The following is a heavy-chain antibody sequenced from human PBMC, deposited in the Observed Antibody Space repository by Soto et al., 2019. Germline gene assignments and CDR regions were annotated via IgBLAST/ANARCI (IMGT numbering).Heavy chain of an antibody. Sequence: ASVKVSCKASGGTFSSYAISWVRQAPGQGLEWMGGIIPILGIANYAQKFQVRVTITADKSTSTAYMELSSLRSEDTAVYYCGEISRGGGASTFFGYWGQGTLVTVSS. V-gene: IGHV1-69*10. J-gene: IGHJ4*02. D-gene: IGHD1-26*01. CDR1: GGTFSSYA. CDR2: IIPILGIA. CDR3: GEISRGGGASTFFGY.